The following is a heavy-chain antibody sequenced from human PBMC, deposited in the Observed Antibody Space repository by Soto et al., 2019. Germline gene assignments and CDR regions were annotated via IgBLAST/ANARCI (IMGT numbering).Heavy chain of an antibody. V-gene: IGHV4-59*08. CDR2: IFDSGNA. CDR1: GGSINSYC. Sequence: QVQLQESGPGLVKPSETLSLTCTVSGGSINSYCWSWIRQPPGKGLEWIAYIFDSGNANYNPSLKSRVTISVDTSKNQFSLKLTSVTAADTAVYYCARHRRTTVDKFYFDNWGQGALVTVSS. J-gene: IGHJ4*02. CDR3: ARHRRTTVDKFYFDN. D-gene: IGHD4-4*01.